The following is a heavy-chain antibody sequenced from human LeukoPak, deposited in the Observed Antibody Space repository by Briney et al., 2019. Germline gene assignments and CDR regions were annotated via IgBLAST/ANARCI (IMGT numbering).Heavy chain of an antibody. CDR3: ARDRERQVGYSSGWYVY. Sequence: ASVKVSCKASGYTFTSYGISWVRQAPGQGLEWMGWISAYNGNTNYAQRLQGRVTMTTDTSTSTAYMELRSLRSDDTAVYYCARDRERQVGYSSGWYVYWGQGTLVTVSS. D-gene: IGHD6-19*01. CDR1: GYTFTSYG. V-gene: IGHV1-18*01. J-gene: IGHJ4*02. CDR2: ISAYNGNT.